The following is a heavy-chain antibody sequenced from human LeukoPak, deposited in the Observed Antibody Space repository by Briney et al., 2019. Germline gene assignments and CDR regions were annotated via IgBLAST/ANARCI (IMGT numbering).Heavy chain of an antibody. CDR1: GFTFSSYN. Sequence: GGSLRLSCAASGFTFSSYNMNWVRQAPGKGLEWVSSISSSSSYIYYAYSVKGRFTISRDNAKNSLYLQMNSLRAEDTAVYYCARKRHSSGWYYFDYWGQGTLVTVSS. CDR3: ARKRHSSGWYYFDY. V-gene: IGHV3-21*01. CDR2: ISSSSSYI. D-gene: IGHD6-19*01. J-gene: IGHJ4*02.